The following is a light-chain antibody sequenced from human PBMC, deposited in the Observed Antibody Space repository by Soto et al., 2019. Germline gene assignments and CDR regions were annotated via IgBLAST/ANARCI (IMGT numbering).Light chain of an antibody. CDR3: QQSYSTPFT. J-gene: IGKJ5*01. CDR1: QSSSSY. CDR2: AAS. Sequence: DIQMTQSPSSLSASVGDRVTITCRASQSSSSYLNWYQQKPGKAPKLLIYAASSLQSGVPSRFSGSGSGTDFTLTISSLQPEDFATYYCQQSYSTPFTFGQGTRLEI. V-gene: IGKV1-39*01.